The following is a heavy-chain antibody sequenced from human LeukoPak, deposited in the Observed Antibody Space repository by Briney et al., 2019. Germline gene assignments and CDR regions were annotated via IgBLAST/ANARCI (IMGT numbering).Heavy chain of an antibody. J-gene: IGHJ6*02. Sequence: SETLSLTCTVSGGSISTYYWSWIRQPPGKGLEWIGYIYYSGSTNYNPSLKSRVTISVDTSKNQFSLKLSSVTAADTAVYYCARGRYCSSTSCFRYGMDVWGQGTTVTVSS. CDR3: ARGRYCSSTSCFRYGMDV. CDR1: GGSISTYY. V-gene: IGHV4-59*12. D-gene: IGHD2-2*01. CDR2: IYYSGST.